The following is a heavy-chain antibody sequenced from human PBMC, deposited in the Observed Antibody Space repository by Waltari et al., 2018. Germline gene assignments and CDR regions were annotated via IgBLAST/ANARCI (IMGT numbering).Heavy chain of an antibody. CDR3: ARDHPEERWQLVPPDY. Sequence: EVQLLESGGGLVQPGGSLRLSCAASGFTFSSYAMSWVRQAPGKGLEWVSVIYSGGSSTYYVDSVKGRFTISRDNAKNSLYLQMNSLRAEDTAVYYCARDHPEERWQLVPPDYWGQGTLVTVSS. V-gene: IGHV3-23*03. J-gene: IGHJ4*02. CDR2: IYSGGSST. CDR1: GFTFSSYA. D-gene: IGHD6-6*01.